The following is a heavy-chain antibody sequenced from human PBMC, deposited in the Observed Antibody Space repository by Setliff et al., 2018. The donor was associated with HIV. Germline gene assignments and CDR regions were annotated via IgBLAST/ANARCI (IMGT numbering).Heavy chain of an antibody. J-gene: IGHJ4*02. D-gene: IGHD3-22*01. CDR3: ARGGRDFYDSSGYYWNY. V-gene: IGHV4-30-4*08. CDR2: IYYSGNT. CDR1: GGSISSGDYY. Sequence: SETLSLTCTVSGGSISSGDYYWTWIRQPPGKGLEWIGYIYYSGNTFYNPSLKSRLTISIDTSKNQFSLKLSSVTAADTAVYYCARGGRDFYDSSGYYWNYWGQGTLVTVS.